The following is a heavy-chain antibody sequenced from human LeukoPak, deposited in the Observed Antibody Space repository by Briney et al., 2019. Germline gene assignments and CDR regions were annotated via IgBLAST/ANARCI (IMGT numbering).Heavy chain of an antibody. CDR2: IYYSGST. J-gene: IGHJ3*02. CDR3: ARSDGYGLVGI. Sequence: SETLSLTCTVSGGSISSYYWSWIRQPPGKGLEWIGYIYYSGSTNYNPSLKSRVTISVDTSKNQFSLKLTSVTAADTAVYYCARSDGYGLVGIWGQGTMVTVSS. V-gene: IGHV4-59*01. CDR1: GGSISSYY. D-gene: IGHD3-10*01.